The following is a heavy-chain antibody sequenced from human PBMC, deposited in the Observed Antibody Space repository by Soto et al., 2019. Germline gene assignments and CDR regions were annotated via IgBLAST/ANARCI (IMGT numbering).Heavy chain of an antibody. CDR1: GGTFSSYA. D-gene: IGHD3-22*01. J-gene: IGHJ6*02. CDR3: ARDMTPSMIVVVITAAPRYYYGMDV. Sequence: EASVKVSCKASGGTFSSYAISWVRQAPGQGLEWMGGIIPIFGTANYAQKFQGRVTITADESTSTAYMELSSLRSEDTAVYYCARDMTPSMIVVVITAAPRYYYGMDVWGQGTTVTVSS. CDR2: IIPIFGTA. V-gene: IGHV1-69*13.